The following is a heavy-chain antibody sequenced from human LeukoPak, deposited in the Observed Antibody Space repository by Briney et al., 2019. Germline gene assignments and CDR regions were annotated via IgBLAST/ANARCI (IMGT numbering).Heavy chain of an antibody. CDR2: IYIDGTT. Sequence: GGSLRLSCVASGFTVNSKYMSWVRQTPGQGVEWLSAIYIDGTTYYADSVKDRFTISRDISKNTLFLQMNSLRAEDTAVYYCAREAVRSSFDYWGQGSLVTVSS. V-gene: IGHV3-66*01. J-gene: IGHJ4*02. CDR1: GFTVNSKY. CDR3: AREAVRSSFDY.